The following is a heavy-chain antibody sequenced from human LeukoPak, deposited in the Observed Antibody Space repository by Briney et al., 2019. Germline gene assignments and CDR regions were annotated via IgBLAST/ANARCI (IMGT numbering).Heavy chain of an antibody. D-gene: IGHD5-18*01. CDR3: ARGWRLLGGYSYGYFDY. CDR1: GGSFSGYY. V-gene: IGHV4-34*01. Sequence: XXTLSLTCAVYGGSFSGYYWSWIRQPPGKGLEWIGEINHSGSTNYNPSLKSRVTISVDTSKNQFSLKLSSVTAADTAVYYCARGWRLLGGYSYGYFDYWGQGTLVTVSS. J-gene: IGHJ4*02. CDR2: INHSGST.